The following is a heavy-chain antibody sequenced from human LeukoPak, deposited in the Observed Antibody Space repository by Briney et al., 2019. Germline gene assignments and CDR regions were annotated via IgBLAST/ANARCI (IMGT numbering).Heavy chain of an antibody. V-gene: IGHV3-21*04. CDR2: TSSNSRNI. CDR1: GFTFISYN. Sequence: GGSLRLSCAASGFTFISYNMNWVRQAPGKGLEWVSSTSSNSRNIYYVDPVKGRFTISRDNAENALYLQMDSLRAEDTAVYYCAKRAAGNDYSFDCWGQGTLVTVSS. CDR3: AKRAAGNDYSFDC. J-gene: IGHJ4*02. D-gene: IGHD4-11*01.